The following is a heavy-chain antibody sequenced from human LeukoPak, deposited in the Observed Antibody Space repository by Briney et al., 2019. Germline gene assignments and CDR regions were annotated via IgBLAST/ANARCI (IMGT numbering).Heavy chain of an antibody. J-gene: IGHJ5*02. D-gene: IGHD2-15*01. Sequence: GGSLRLSCAASGFIFSDYYMSWIRQAPGKGLEWVSYISNSDSSINYADSVKGRFTTSRDNAKNSLFLHMNSLRAEHTAIYYCARVRYCNIGSCRADPWGQGTLVTVSS. CDR1: GFIFSDYY. V-gene: IGHV3-11*01. CDR3: ARVRYCNIGSCRADP. CDR2: ISNSDSSI.